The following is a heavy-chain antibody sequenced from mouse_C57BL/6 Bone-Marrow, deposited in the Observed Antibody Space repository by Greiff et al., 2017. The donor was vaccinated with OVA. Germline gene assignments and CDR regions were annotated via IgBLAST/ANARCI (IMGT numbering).Heavy chain of an antibody. CDR1: GYTFTSYW. Sequence: VQLQQPGAELVRPGTSVKLSCKASGYTFTSYWMHWVKQRPGQGLEWIGVIDPSDSYTNSNQKFKGKATLTVDTSSSTSYMQLSSLTSEYSAVYYCAMWIIYYGNYVPLSYFAYWVQGTTLTVSA. CDR2: IDPSDSYT. CDR3: AMWIIYYGNYVPLSYFAY. D-gene: IGHD2-1*01. J-gene: IGHJ2*01. V-gene: IGHV1-59*01.